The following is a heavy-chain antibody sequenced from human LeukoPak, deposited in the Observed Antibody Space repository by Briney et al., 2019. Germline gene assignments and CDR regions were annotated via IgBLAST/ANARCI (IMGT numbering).Heavy chain of an antibody. CDR2: ISSSSSYI. J-gene: IGHJ4*02. CDR3: ARDLYDSSGYYYNY. Sequence: PGGSLRLSFAASGFTLSSYSVTTVRQAPGKGLEWVSSISSSSSYIYYADAVKGRFTIARDNAKNSLYLQMNSLRAEDTAVYYCARDLYDSSGYYYNYWGQGTLVTVSS. V-gene: IGHV3-21*01. D-gene: IGHD3-22*01. CDR1: GFTLSSYS.